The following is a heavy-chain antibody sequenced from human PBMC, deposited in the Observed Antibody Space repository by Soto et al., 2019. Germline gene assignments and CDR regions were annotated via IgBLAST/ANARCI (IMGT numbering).Heavy chain of an antibody. Sequence: PSETLSLTCTFSGGSISSGGYYWSWIRQHPGKGLEWIGYIYYSGSTYYNPSLKSRVTISVDTSKNQFSLKLSSVTAADTAVYYCARVDPSYYYGSGSPVGPWGQGTLVTVSS. CDR1: GGSISSGGYY. V-gene: IGHV4-31*03. CDR3: ARVDPSYYYGSGSPVGP. J-gene: IGHJ5*02. D-gene: IGHD3-10*01. CDR2: IYYSGST.